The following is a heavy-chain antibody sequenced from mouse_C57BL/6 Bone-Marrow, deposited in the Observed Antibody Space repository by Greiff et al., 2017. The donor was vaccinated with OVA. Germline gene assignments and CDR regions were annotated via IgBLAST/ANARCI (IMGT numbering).Heavy chain of an antibody. CDR3: ARGANWGWYFDV. V-gene: IGHV1-63*01. D-gene: IGHD4-1*01. J-gene: IGHJ1*03. CDR1: GYTFTNYW. CDR2: IYPGGGYT. Sequence: QVQLQQPGAELVRPGTSVKMSCKASGYTFTNYWIGWAKQRPGHGLEWIGDIYPGGGYTNYNEKFKGKATLTADKSSSTAYMQFSSLTSEDSAIYYCARGANWGWYFDVWGTGTTVTVSS.